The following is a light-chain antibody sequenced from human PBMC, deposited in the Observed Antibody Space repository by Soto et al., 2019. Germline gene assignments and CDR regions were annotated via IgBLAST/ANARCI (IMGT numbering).Light chain of an antibody. Sequence: EIVLTQSPAILSMSPGERATLSCRASQSVSSYFAWYQQKPGQAPRLLIYDASNRGTGVSARFSGSGSGSDFTLTISSLEPEDFAVYYCQQRRYWPVTFGHGTKVEIK. V-gene: IGKV3-11*01. CDR2: DAS. CDR3: QQRRYWPVT. CDR1: QSVSSY. J-gene: IGKJ1*01.